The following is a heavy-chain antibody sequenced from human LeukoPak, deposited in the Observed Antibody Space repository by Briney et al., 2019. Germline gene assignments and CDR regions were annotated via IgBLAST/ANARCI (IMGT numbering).Heavy chain of an antibody. D-gene: IGHD3-10*01. CDR2: IYYSGST. CDR3: AREVQGERFDY. CDR1: GGSISSYY. Sequence: SETLSLTCTVSGGSISSYYWSWIRQPPGKGLEWIEYIYYSGSTNYNPSLKSRVTISVDTSKNQFSLKLSSVTAADTAVYYCAREVQGERFDYWGQGTLVTVSS. J-gene: IGHJ4*02. V-gene: IGHV4-59*01.